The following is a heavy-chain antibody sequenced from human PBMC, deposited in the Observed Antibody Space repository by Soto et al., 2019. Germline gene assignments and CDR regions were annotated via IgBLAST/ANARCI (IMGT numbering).Heavy chain of an antibody. CDR3: ASGQQDSLGY. CDR2: IGRSVTST. Sequence: EVQLVQSGGGLVQPGGSLRLSCAVSGFTFSSYEMNWLRQAPGKGREWVSYIGRSVTSTSYADSVRGRFTVSRDNAKNSLFLQMNSLRAEDTAMYYCASGQQDSLGYWGQGTLVTVSS. J-gene: IGHJ4*02. V-gene: IGHV3-48*03. CDR1: GFTFSSYE. D-gene: IGHD2-15*01.